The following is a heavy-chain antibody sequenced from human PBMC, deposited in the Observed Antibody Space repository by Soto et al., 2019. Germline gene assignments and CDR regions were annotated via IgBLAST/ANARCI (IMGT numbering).Heavy chain of an antibody. Sequence: QVQLVQSGAEVKKPGASVKVSCKASGYTFTSYGISWVRQAPGQGLEWMGWISAYNGNTNYAQKLQGRVTMTTDTPTSTAYRERRSLKSDDTAVYYCARDRGGYYDILTGYYRSAYGMDVWGQGTTVTVSS. D-gene: IGHD3-9*01. CDR3: ARDRGGYYDILTGYYRSAYGMDV. V-gene: IGHV1-18*01. J-gene: IGHJ6*02. CDR1: GYTFTSYG. CDR2: ISAYNGNT.